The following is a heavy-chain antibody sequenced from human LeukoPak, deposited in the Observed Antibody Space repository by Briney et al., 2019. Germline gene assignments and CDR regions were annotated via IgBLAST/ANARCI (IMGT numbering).Heavy chain of an antibody. CDR1: GYTFTSYY. Sequence: ASVKVSCKASGYTFTSYYMHWVRQAPGQGLEWIGIINPSGGSTSYAQKFQGRVTMTRDTSTSTVYMELSSLRSEDTAVYYCARVQGYYDSSGYQSDPNWFDPWGQGTLVTVSS. J-gene: IGHJ5*02. CDR2: INPSGGST. V-gene: IGHV1-46*01. D-gene: IGHD3-22*01. CDR3: ARVQGYYDSSGYQSDPNWFDP.